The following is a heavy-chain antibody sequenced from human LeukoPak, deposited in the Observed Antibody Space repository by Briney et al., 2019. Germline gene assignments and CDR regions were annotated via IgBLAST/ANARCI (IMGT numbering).Heavy chain of an antibody. V-gene: IGHV3-30*02. D-gene: IGHD3-10*01. CDR1: GLTLSSYG. Sequence: GGSLRLSCEASGLTLSSYGMHWVRQAPRKGLEWVTFIQYDGSNKNYADSVKGRFTISRDNSKNTVYLQMNSLRTEDTAVYYCARSLTMVRAYDYWGQGTLVTVSS. J-gene: IGHJ4*02. CDR3: ARSLTMVRAYDY. CDR2: IQYDGSNK.